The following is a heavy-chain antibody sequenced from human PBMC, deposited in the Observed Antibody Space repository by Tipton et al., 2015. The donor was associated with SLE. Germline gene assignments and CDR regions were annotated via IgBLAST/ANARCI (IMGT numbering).Heavy chain of an antibody. CDR1: GGSFSGYY. D-gene: IGHD3-22*01. V-gene: IGHV4-34*01. J-gene: IGHJ3*02. CDR2: IYYSGST. CDR3: ARVQRYDSRTRGAFDI. Sequence: TLSLTCAVYGGSFSGYYWSWIRQPPGKGLEWIGYIYYSGSTYYNPSLKSRVTISVDTSKNQFSLKLSSVTAADTAVYYCARVQRYDSRTRGAFDIWGQGTMVTVSS.